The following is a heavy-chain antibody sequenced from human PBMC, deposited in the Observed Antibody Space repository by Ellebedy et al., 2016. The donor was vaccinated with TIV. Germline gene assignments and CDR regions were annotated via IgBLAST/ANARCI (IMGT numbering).Heavy chain of an antibody. CDR1: GYSFIGYY. D-gene: IGHD5-12*01. CDR3: VTRGYSGYDYFDY. V-gene: IGHV1-2*02. Sequence: ASVKVSXXASGYSFIGYYMHWVRQAPGQGLVWMGWINPNNGSTNSAQKFKGRVSTTRDASISTAYMELSRLGSDDTAVYYCVTRGYSGYDYFDYWGQGTLVTVSS. CDR2: INPNNGST. J-gene: IGHJ4*02.